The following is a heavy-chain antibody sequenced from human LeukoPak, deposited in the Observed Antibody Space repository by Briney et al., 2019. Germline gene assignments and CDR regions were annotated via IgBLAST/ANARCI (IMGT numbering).Heavy chain of an antibody. D-gene: IGHD6-6*01. CDR3: ARRGPGAGRYFDY. V-gene: IGHV4-59*01. J-gene: IGHJ4*02. CDR2: IYYSGST. CDR1: GSSISNYS. Sequence: SETLSLTCSVSGSSISNYSWSWIRQPPGKGLEWIGYIYYSGSTNYNPSLKSRVTISVDTSKKQFSLKLSSVTAADTAVYYCARRGPGAGRYFDYWGQGTLVTVSS.